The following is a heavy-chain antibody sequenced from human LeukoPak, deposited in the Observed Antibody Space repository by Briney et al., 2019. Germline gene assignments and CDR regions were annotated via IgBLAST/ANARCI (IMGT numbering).Heavy chain of an antibody. CDR1: GGTFTIYT. D-gene: IGHD6-13*01. J-gene: IGHJ6*02. CDR3: ARGTSSSRGSYYYYGMDV. Sequence: ASVKVSCKASGGTFTIYTISWVRQAPGQGLEWMGRIIPILGIANYAQKFQGRVTITADKSTSTAYMELSSLRSEDTAVYYCARGTSSSRGSYYYYGMDVWGQGTTVTVSS. CDR2: IIPILGIA. V-gene: IGHV1-69*02.